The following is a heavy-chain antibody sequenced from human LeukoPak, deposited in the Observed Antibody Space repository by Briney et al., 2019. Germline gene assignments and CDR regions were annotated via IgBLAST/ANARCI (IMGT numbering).Heavy chain of an antibody. CDR2: IYHNGST. J-gene: IGHJ5*02. Sequence: PSETLSLTCAVSGGSISSSHWWDSVGQPPGTGLEWLGEIYHNGSTNYNPSLKSRVTISVDKSKNQFSLKLSSVTAADTAVYYCARDSPGAWFDPWGQGTLVTVSS. CDR1: GGSISSSHW. V-gene: IGHV4-4*02. CDR3: ARDSPGAWFDP.